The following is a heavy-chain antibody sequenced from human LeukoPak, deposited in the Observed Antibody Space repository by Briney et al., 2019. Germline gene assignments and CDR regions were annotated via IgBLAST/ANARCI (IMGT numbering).Heavy chain of an antibody. CDR3: ARGPLIAAAGTW. J-gene: IGHJ4*02. D-gene: IGHD6-13*01. CDR2: ISYDGSNK. V-gene: IGHV3-30*04. Sequence: GGSLRLSCAASGSTFSSYAMHWVRQAPGKGLEWVAVISYDGSNKYYADSVKGRFTISRDNSKNTLYLQMNSLRAEDTAVYYCARGPLIAAAGTWWGQGTLVTVSS. CDR1: GSTFSSYA.